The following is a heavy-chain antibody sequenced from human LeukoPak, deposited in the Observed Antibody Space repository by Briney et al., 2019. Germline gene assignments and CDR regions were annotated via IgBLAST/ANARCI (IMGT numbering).Heavy chain of an antibody. V-gene: IGHV1-3*01. D-gene: IGHD4-23*01. CDR2: INAGNGNT. CDR1: GYTFTSYA. CDR3: AREDGGGLDY. Sequence: ASVSVSCKASGYTFTSYAMHLVRHAPGQRHEWMGWINAGNGNTKYSQKFQGRVTITRDTSASTAYMELSSLRSEDTAVYYCAREDGGGLDYWGQGTLVTVSS. J-gene: IGHJ4*02.